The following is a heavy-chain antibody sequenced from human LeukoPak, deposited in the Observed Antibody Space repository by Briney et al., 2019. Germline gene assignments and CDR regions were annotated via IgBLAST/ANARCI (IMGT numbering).Heavy chain of an antibody. D-gene: IGHD3-10*01. V-gene: IGHV3-48*04. CDR3: ARCGDGLPCDFDY. Sequence: GGSLRLSCTASGLTFSRYSMNWVRQAPGKALEWVSYISSSSSPIYYADSVKGRFTISRDNAKNSLYLQMNSLRVEDTAVYYCARCGDGLPCDFDYWGQGTLVTVSS. CDR1: GLTFSRYS. J-gene: IGHJ4*02. CDR2: ISSSSSPI.